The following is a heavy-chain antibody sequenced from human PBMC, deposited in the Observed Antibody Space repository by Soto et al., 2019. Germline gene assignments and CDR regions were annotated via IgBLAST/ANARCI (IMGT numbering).Heavy chain of an antibody. V-gene: IGHV3-30*18. Sequence: QVQLVESGGGVVQPGRSLRLSCAASGFTFSNYGVHWVRQAPGKGLEWVALISYDGSNKYYADSVKGRFTISRDNSKNTLYLQTISLRAEDTAVYYCAKDRRVRDGLDVWGQGTTVTVSS. D-gene: IGHD3-10*01. J-gene: IGHJ6*02. CDR2: ISYDGSNK. CDR3: AKDRRVRDGLDV. CDR1: GFTFSNYG.